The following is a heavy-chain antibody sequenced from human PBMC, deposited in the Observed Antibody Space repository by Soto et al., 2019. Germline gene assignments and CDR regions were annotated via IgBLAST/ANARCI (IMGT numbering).Heavy chain of an antibody. CDR1: GFTFSSYA. CDR2: ISGGGGST. D-gene: IGHD6-6*01. V-gene: IGHV3-23*01. Sequence: GGSLRLSCAASGFTFSSYAMNWVRPAPGKGLEWVSGISGGGGSTHYADSVKGRFTISSDNSKNTLYLQRNSLRAEATAVYYCAKGFYRSSSRGFYYWGQGTLVTVSS. CDR3: AKGFYRSSSRGFYY. J-gene: IGHJ4*02.